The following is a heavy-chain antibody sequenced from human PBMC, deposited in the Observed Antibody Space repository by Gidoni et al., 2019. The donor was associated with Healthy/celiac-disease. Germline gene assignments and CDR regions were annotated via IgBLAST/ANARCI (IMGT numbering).Heavy chain of an antibody. CDR1: GFTVSSNY. J-gene: IGHJ4*02. CDR2: IYSGGST. CDR3: ARDRYDFWSGFNDY. D-gene: IGHD3-3*01. V-gene: IGHV3-66*01. Sequence: EVQLVESGGGLVQPGGSLRLSCAASGFTVSSNYMSWVRQAPGKGLEWVSVIYSGGSTYYADSVKGRFTISRDNSKNTLYLQMNSLRAEDTTVYYCARDRYDFWSGFNDYWGQGTLVTVSS.